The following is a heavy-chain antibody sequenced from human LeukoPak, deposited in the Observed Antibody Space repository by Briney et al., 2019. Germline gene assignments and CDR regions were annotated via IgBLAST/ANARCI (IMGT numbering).Heavy chain of an antibody. CDR2: ISTNSAFI. CDR3: ARGSGGTNYYYMDV. Sequence: GGSLRLSCTASGFTFINYSMNWVRQAPGKGLEWVSSISTNSAFIYYADSVRGRFTISRDNAKNSLYLQMHSLRAEDKDLYYCARGSGGTNYYYMDVWGKGTTVTVSS. J-gene: IGHJ6*03. V-gene: IGHV3-21*04. D-gene: IGHD2-15*01. CDR1: GFTFINYS.